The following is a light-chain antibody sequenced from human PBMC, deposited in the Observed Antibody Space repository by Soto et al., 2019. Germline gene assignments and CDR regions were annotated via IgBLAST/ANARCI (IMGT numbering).Light chain of an antibody. V-gene: IGKV3-20*01. CDR3: QHYVSPPIT. Sequence: EIVLTHSPGTLSLSPCERATLSFRASQSVSNNYLAWYQQKPGQAPRLLIYGASNRATGIPDRFSGSGSGTDFTLTISRLEPEDFAVYYCQHYVSPPITFGQGTRLENK. CDR2: GAS. CDR1: QSVSNNY. J-gene: IGKJ5*01.